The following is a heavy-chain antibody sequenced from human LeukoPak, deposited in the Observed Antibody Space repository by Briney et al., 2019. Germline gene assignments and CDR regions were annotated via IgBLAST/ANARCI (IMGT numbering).Heavy chain of an antibody. D-gene: IGHD3-10*01. CDR1: GGSFSGYY. CDR2: IYYSGST. Sequence: SETLSLTCAVYGGSFSGYYWSWIRQPPGKGLEWIGYIYYSGSTNYNPSLKSRATISVDTSKNQFSLKLTPVTAADTAVYYCARVGHYYGSGTYYNARGTFDYWGQGTLVTVSS. CDR3: ARVGHYYGSGTYYNARGTFDY. V-gene: IGHV4-59*01. J-gene: IGHJ4*02.